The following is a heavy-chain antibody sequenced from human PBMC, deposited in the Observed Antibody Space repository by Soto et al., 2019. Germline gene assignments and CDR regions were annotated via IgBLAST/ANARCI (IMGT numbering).Heavy chain of an antibody. J-gene: IGHJ6*02. V-gene: IGHV1-69*13. CDR2: IIPIFGTA. CDR1: GGTFSSYA. Sequence: ASVKVSCKASGGTFSSYAISWVRQAPGQGLEWMGGIIPIFGTANYAQKFQGRVTITADESTSTAYMELSSLRSEDTAVYYCARDRGNTMVRGVIIKSVGYYSGMDVWGQGTTVTVYS. CDR3: ARDRGNTMVRGVIIKSVGYYSGMDV. D-gene: IGHD3-10*01.